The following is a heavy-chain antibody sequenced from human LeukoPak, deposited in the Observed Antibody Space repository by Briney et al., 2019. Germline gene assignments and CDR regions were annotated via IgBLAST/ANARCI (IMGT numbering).Heavy chain of an antibody. CDR2: IRYDGSNK. V-gene: IGHV3-30*02. CDR1: GFTFSSYG. D-gene: IGHD3-10*01. J-gene: IGHJ4*02. CDR3: AKDRDVVRGDYFDY. Sequence: GGSLRLSCAASGFTFSSYGMHWVRQAPGKGLEWVAFIRYDGSNKYYADSVKGRFTISRDNSKNTLYLQMNSLRAEDTAVYYCAKDRDVVRGDYFDYWGQGTLVTVSS.